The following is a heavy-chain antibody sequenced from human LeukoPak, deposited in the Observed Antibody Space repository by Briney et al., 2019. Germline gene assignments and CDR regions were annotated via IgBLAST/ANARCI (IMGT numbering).Heavy chain of an antibody. CDR3: ATRVVTMRVVWGAFDV. V-gene: IGHV3-66*01. CDR1: AFTVSSNY. J-gene: IGHJ3*01. Sequence: GGSLRLSCAASAFTVSSNYMSWVRQAPGKGLEWVSVIYSGGSTYYADSVKGRFTISRDNLKNTLYLQMNSLRAEDTAVYYCATRVVTMRVVWGAFDVWGQGTMVTVSS. CDR2: IYSGGST. D-gene: IGHD3-22*01.